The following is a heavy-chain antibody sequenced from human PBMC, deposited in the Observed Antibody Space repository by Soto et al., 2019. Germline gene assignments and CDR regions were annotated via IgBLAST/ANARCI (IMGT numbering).Heavy chain of an antibody. D-gene: IGHD2-15*01. CDR1: GYTFTGYY. CDR2: INPNSGGT. J-gene: IGHJ1*01. Sequence: ASVKVSCKASGYTFTGYYMHWVRQAPGQGLEWMGWINPNSGGTNYAQKFQGRVTMTRDTSISTAYMELSRLRSDDPAVYYCALGGGGSFRYFQHWGQGTLVTVSS. CDR3: ALGGGGSFRYFQH. V-gene: IGHV1-2*02.